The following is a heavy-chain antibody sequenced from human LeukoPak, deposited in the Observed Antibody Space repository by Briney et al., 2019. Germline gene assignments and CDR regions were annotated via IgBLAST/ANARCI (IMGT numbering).Heavy chain of an antibody. J-gene: IGHJ4*02. Sequence: MASETLSLTCTVSGDSISSSSYYWSWIRQPPGKGLEWIGEINHSGSTNYNPSLKSRVTISVDTSKNQFSLKLSSVTAADTAVYYCARVKFHGIVVVINLFDYWGQGTLVTVSS. D-gene: IGHD3-22*01. CDR2: INHSGST. V-gene: IGHV4-39*07. CDR1: GDSISSSSYY. CDR3: ARVKFHGIVVVINLFDY.